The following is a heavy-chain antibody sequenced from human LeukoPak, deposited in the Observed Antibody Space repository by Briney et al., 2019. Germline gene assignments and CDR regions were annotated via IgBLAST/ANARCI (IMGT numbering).Heavy chain of an antibody. J-gene: IGHJ4*02. D-gene: IGHD3-10*01. Sequence: ASVKVSCKASGYTFTGYYMHWVRQAPGQGLEWMGRINPNSGGTNYAQKFQGRVTMTRDTSISTAYMELSRLRSDDTAVYYCARDPFLYYYGSGSSNFDYWGQGTLVTVSS. CDR1: GYTFTGYY. CDR3: ARDPFLYYYGSGSSNFDY. CDR2: INPNSGGT. V-gene: IGHV1-2*06.